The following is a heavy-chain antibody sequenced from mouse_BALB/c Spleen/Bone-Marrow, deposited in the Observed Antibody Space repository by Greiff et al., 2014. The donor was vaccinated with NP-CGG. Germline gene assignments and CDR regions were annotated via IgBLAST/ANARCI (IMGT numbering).Heavy chain of an antibody. Sequence: EVQLVESGGGLVQPGGSLRLSCATSGFIFTDYYMSWVRQPPGKALEWLAFIRNKANGYTTEYSASVKGRFTISRDNSQSILYLQMNSLRAEDSATYYCARDGSSFYLFFDVWGAGTTVTVSS. D-gene: IGHD1-1*01. V-gene: IGHV7-3*02. CDR3: ARDGSSFYLFFDV. CDR2: IRNKANGYTT. CDR1: GFIFTDYY. J-gene: IGHJ1*01.